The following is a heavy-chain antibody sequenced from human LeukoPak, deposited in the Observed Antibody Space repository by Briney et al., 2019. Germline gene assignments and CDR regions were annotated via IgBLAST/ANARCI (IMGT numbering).Heavy chain of an antibody. Sequence: GGSLRLSCAASGFTFSSYGMHWVRQAPGKGLEWVSVIYSGGSASYADSVKDRFTISRDNSKNTLYLQMSSLRAEDTAVYYCARDFSFRGLEAAGFDYWGQGTLVTVSP. V-gene: IGHV3-66*01. CDR3: ARDFSFRGLEAAGFDY. D-gene: IGHD6-13*01. J-gene: IGHJ4*02. CDR2: IYSGGSA. CDR1: GFTFSSYG.